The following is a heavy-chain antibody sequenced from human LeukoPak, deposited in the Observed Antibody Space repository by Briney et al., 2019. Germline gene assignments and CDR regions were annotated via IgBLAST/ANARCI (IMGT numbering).Heavy chain of an antibody. J-gene: IGHJ4*02. CDR2: IIPILGIA. CDR1: GGTFSSYA. D-gene: IGHD2-2*01. V-gene: IGHV1-69*04. CDR3: ARAQLGHQLVLFDY. Sequence: SVKVSCKASGGTFSSYAISWVRQAPGQGLEWMGRIIPILGIANYAQKFQGRVTITADKSTSTAYMELSSLRSEDTAVYYCARAQLGHQLVLFDYWGQGTLVTVSS.